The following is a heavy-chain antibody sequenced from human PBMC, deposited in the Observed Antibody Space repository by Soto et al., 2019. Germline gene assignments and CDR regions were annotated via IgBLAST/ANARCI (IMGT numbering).Heavy chain of an antibody. CDR3: ARMAAIVPPRSDAFDI. CDR2: IYYSGST. J-gene: IGHJ3*02. D-gene: IGHD1-26*01. V-gene: IGHV4-30-4*01. CDR1: GGSISSGDYY. Sequence: SETLSLTCTVSGGSISSGDYYWSWIRQPPGKGLEWIGYIYYSGSTYYNPSLKSRVTISVDTSKNQFSLKLSSVTAADTAVYYCARMAAIVPPRSDAFDIWGQGTMVTVS.